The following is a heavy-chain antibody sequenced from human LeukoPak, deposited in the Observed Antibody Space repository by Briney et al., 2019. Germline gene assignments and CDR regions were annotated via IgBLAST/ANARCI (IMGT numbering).Heavy chain of an antibody. V-gene: IGHV4-34*01. D-gene: IGHD3-22*01. J-gene: IGHJ6*03. CDR1: GGPFSGYY. Sequence: SETLSLTCAVYGGPFSGYYWTWIRHTPEKGLEWIGDMNPSGSTNYNPSLKSRVTISVDTSKNQFSLTLSSVTAADTAVYYCARGRQDVTMIVVIMTAVSYYLDVWGKGTTVTVS. CDR2: MNPSGST. CDR3: ARGRQDVTMIVVIMTAVSYYLDV.